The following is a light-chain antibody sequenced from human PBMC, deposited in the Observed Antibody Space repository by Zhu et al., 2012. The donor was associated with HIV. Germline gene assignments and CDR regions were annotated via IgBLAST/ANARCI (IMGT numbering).Light chain of an antibody. Sequence: EIVLTQSPGTLSLSPGERATLSCRASQSINTYLAWYQQKPGQAPRLLIYGASSRATGIPDRFSGSGSGTDFTLTINRLEPEDFAVYYCQQFGSSPLTFGGGTKGGD. CDR3: QQFGSSPLT. CDR2: GAS. V-gene: IGKV3-20*01. J-gene: IGKJ4*01. CDR1: QSINTY.